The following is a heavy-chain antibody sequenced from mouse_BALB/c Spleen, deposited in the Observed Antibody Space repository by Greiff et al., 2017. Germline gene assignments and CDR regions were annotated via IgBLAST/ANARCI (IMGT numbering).Heavy chain of an antibody. J-gene: IGHJ3*01. CDR1: GYTFTDYN. CDR3: ASGDYDWFAY. Sequence: EVKVVESGPELVKPGASVKISCKASGYTFTDYNMHWVKQSHGKSLEWIGYIYPYNGGTGYNQKFKSKATLTVDNSSSTAYMELRSLTSEDSAVYYCASGDYDWFAYWGQGTLVTVSA. CDR2: IYPYNGGT. V-gene: IGHV1S29*02. D-gene: IGHD2-4*01.